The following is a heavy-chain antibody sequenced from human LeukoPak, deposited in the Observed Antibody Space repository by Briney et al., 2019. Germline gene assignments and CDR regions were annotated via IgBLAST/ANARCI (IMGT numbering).Heavy chain of an antibody. V-gene: IGHV1-2*02. CDR3: ARDPAGPLIYFQH. Sequence: GASVKVSCKASGYTFTGYYMHWMRQAPGQGLEWMGWVNPNSGGTNYAQKFQGRVTMTRDTSISTAYMELSRLRSDDTAVYYCARDPAGPLIYFQHWGQGTLVTVSS. CDR2: VNPNSGGT. D-gene: IGHD6-19*01. J-gene: IGHJ1*01. CDR1: GYTFTGYY.